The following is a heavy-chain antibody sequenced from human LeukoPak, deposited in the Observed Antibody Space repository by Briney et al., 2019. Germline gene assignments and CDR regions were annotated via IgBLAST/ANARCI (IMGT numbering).Heavy chain of an antibody. Sequence: GGSLRLSCAASGFAFGSYAMHWVRQAPGKGLEWVALISYDGTNEYYADSVKGRFTISRDNSKNTLYLQMNSPRAEDTALYYCAREGDNNKWYRFQHWGQGTLVTVSS. J-gene: IGHJ1*01. V-gene: IGHV3-30-3*01. CDR1: GFAFGSYA. CDR3: AREGDNNKWYRFQH. CDR2: ISYDGTNE. D-gene: IGHD2-2*01.